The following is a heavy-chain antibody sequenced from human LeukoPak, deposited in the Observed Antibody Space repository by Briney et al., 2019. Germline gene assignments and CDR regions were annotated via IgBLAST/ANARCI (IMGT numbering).Heavy chain of an antibody. J-gene: IGHJ4*02. CDR2: ISTSGDYI. D-gene: IGHD1-26*01. Sequence: GGSLTLSCAASGFTFSSYSMNWVRQAPGKGLEWVSSISTSGDYIYYADSVKGRFTMSRDNAKNSLYLQMDSLRAEDTAVYYCARDLVLSRSVGASEKVDYWGQGTLVIVSS. CDR3: ARDLVLSRSVGASEKVDY. CDR1: GFTFSSYS. V-gene: IGHV3-21*01.